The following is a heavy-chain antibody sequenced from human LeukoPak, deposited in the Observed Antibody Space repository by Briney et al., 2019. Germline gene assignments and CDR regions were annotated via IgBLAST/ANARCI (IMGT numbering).Heavy chain of an antibody. D-gene: IGHD3-22*01. CDR2: ILYDGSKK. V-gene: IGHV3-30*04. J-gene: IGHJ4*02. Sequence: PGGSLRLSCAASGFTFNNYAIHWVRQAPGKGLEWVAVILYDGSKKYYVDSVKGRFTIFRDNSKNTLYLQMNSLRAEDTAVYYCARDLYRIVVVPHYFDYWGQGTLVTVSS. CDR3: ARDLYRIVVVPHYFDY. CDR1: GFTFNNYA.